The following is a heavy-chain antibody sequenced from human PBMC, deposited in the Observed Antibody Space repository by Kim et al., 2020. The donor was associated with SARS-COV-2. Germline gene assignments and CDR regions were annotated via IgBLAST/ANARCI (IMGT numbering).Heavy chain of an antibody. J-gene: IGHJ3*02. CDR1: GFTFSSYA. V-gene: IGHV3-23*01. CDR2: ISGSGGST. CDR3: AKDTPDMIVVEDDAFDI. D-gene: IGHD3-22*01. Sequence: GGSLRLSCAVSGFTFSSYAMSWVRQAPGKGLEWVSAISGSGGSTYYADSVKGRFTISRDNSKNTLYLQMNSLRAEDTAVYYCAKDTPDMIVVEDDAFDIWGQGTMVTVSS.